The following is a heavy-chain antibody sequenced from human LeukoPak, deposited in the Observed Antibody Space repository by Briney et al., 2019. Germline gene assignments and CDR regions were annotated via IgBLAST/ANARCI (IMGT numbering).Heavy chain of an antibody. J-gene: IGHJ4*02. CDR1: GFTFSSYA. V-gene: IGHV3-23*01. D-gene: IGHD6-6*01. CDR2: ISGSGGST. CDR3: ARDYSSSYGGTTY. Sequence: PGGSLRLSCAASGFTFSSYAMSWVRQAPGKGLEWVSAISGSGGSTYYADSVKGRFTISRDNSKNTLYLQMNSLRAEDTAVYYCARDYSSSYGGTTYWGQGTLVTVSS.